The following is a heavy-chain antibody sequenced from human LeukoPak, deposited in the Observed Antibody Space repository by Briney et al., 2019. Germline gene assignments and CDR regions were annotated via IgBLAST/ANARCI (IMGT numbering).Heavy chain of an antibody. Sequence: PSETLSLTCSVSGGSISTYFRSWIRQPPGKGLEYIGYMYYSGSTNYNPSLKSRVTMSVDTSKNQFSLKLSSVTAADTAVYYCASIVVVTEDAFDIWGRGTMVTVSS. CDR1: GGSISTYF. CDR2: MYYSGST. J-gene: IGHJ3*02. V-gene: IGHV4-59*01. CDR3: ASIVVVTEDAFDI. D-gene: IGHD3-22*01.